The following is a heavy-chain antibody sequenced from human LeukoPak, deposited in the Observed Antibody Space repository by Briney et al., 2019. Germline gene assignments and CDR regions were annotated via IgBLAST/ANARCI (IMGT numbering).Heavy chain of an antibody. CDR3: ARDYDYYDSSGDY. J-gene: IGHJ4*02. CDR1: GGSISSGSYY. Sequence: SQTLSLTCTVSGGSISSGSYYWSWIRQPAGKGLEWIGRIYTSGSTNYNPSLKSRVTISVDTSKNQFSLKLSSVTAADTAVYYCARDYDYYDSSGDYWGQGTLVTVSS. D-gene: IGHD3-22*01. V-gene: IGHV4-61*02. CDR2: IYTSGST.